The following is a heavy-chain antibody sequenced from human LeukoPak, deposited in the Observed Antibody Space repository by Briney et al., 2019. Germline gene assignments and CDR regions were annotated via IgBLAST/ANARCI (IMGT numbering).Heavy chain of an antibody. CDR1: GGSFGGYY. CDR3: ARGKANYYYYGMDV. J-gene: IGHJ6*02. Sequence: SETLSLTCAVYGGSFGGYYWSWIRQPPGKGLEWIGEINHSGSTNYNPSLKSRVTISVDTSKNQFSLKLSSVTAADTAVYYCARGKANYYYYGMDVWGQGTTVTVSS. V-gene: IGHV4-34*01. CDR2: INHSGST.